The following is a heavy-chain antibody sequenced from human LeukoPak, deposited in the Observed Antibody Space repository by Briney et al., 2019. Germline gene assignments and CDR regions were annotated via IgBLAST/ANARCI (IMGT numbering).Heavy chain of an antibody. CDR1: GGSISSGGYY. CDR2: IYHSGST. Sequence: SETLSLTCTVSGGSISSGGYYWSWIRQPPGKGLEWIGYIYHSGSTYYNPSLKSRVTISVDRSKNQFSLKLSSVTAADTAVYYCANGPYDYGSGSYYPPWYYYYYMDVWGKGTTVTVSS. V-gene: IGHV4-30-2*01. J-gene: IGHJ6*03. CDR3: ANGPYDYGSGSYYPPWYYYYYMDV. D-gene: IGHD3-10*01.